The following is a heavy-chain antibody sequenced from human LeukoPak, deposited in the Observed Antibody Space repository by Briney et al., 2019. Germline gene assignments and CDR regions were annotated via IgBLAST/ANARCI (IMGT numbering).Heavy chain of an antibody. J-gene: IGHJ4*02. Sequence: PSETLSLTCAVYGGSFSGYYWSWIRQPPGKGLEWIGEINHSGSTNYNPSLKSRVTISVDTSKNQFSLKLSSVTAADTAVYYCARGYDILTGYTRSFDYGGQGTLVTVSS. V-gene: IGHV4-34*01. CDR1: GGSFSGYY. CDR3: ARGYDILTGYTRSFDY. D-gene: IGHD3-9*01. CDR2: INHSGST.